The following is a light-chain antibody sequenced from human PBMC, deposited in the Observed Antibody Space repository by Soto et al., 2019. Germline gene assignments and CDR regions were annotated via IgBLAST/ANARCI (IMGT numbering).Light chain of an antibody. CDR3: QKYHSAPPFT. J-gene: IGKJ3*01. V-gene: IGKV1-27*01. CDR2: AAS. CDR1: QGISNY. Sequence: DIQMTQSPSSLSASVGDRVTITCRASQGISNYLAWYHQKPGKVPKLLIYAASTLQSGVPSRFSGSGSGTDFPLNISSLQPEDVATYYCQKYHSAPPFTFGPGTKVDIK.